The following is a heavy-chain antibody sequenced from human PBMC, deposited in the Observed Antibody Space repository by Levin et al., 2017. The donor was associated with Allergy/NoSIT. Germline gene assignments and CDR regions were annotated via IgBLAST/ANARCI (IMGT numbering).Heavy chain of an antibody. CDR1: GFTFSNFA. J-gene: IGHJ4*02. CDR3: ARDLVSGGDY. Sequence: GGSLRLSCTASGFTFSNFAIHWVRQAPGEGLEWVAAISYEGSNKFYVDAVKGRFTISRDNSKRTAYLQMNDLRTEDTAVYYCARDLVSGGDYWGQGTLVTVSS. CDR2: ISYEGSNK. D-gene: IGHD3-9*01. V-gene: IGHV3-30-3*01.